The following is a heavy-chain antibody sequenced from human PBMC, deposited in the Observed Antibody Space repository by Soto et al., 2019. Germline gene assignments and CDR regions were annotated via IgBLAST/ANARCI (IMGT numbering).Heavy chain of an antibody. CDR1: GGSISSGGYY. CDR2: IYYSGST. J-gene: IGHJ4*02. V-gene: IGHV4-31*03. CDR3: ASNYDQYYLDY. Sequence: ASETLSLTCTVSGGSISSGGYYWSWIRQHPGKGLEWIGYIYYSGSTYYNPSLKSRVTISVDTSKNQFSLKLSSVTAADTAVYYCASNYDQYYLDYWGQGTLVTVSS. D-gene: IGHD3-22*01.